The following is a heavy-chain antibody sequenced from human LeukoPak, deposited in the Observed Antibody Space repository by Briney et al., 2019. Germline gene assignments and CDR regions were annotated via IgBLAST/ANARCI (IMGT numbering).Heavy chain of an antibody. CDR1: GFTLTNHG. V-gene: IGHV3-23*01. CDR3: AKDYCRDGNCPFPFLDS. J-gene: IGHJ4*02. Sequence: GGSLRLSCAVSGFTLTNHGVSWVRQAPGKGLEWVSIITGTGGKYYGDSVKGRFVLSRDNSKNTVYMQMSSLRAEDTATYYCAKDYCRDGNCPFPFLDSWGQGTQVTVSS. CDR2: ITGTGGK. D-gene: IGHD2-15*01.